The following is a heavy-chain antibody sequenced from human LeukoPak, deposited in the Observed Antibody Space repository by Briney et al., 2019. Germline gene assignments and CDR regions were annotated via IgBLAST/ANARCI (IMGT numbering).Heavy chain of an antibody. D-gene: IGHD6-19*01. V-gene: IGHV3-21*01. Sequence: GGSLRLSCAASGFTFSSYSMNWVRQAPGKGLEWVSSISSSSSYIYYADSAKGRFTISRDNAKNSLYLQMNSLRAEDTAVYYCARAVPSSGWYGGDAFDIWGQGTMVTVSS. CDR1: GFTFSSYS. CDR2: ISSSSSYI. CDR3: ARAVPSSGWYGGDAFDI. J-gene: IGHJ3*02.